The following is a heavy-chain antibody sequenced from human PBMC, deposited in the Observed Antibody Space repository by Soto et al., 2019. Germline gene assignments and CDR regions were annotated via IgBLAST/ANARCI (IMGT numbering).Heavy chain of an antibody. Sequence: PGESLKISCKGSENTFSSYWIAWVCQLPGKGLECMGIVYPDDSDTRYSPPFQGQFTISADKSITTAYLEWNSLKASDTAMYYCARSCGGCRYLLFDPWGQGPQVTVFS. V-gene: IGHV5-51*01. D-gene: IGHD2-21*01. CDR3: ARSCGGCRYLLFDP. CDR2: VYPDDSDT. CDR1: ENTFSSYW. J-gene: IGHJ5*02.